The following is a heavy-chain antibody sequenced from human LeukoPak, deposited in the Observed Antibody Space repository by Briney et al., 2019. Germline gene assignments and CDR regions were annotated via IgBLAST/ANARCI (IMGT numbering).Heavy chain of an antibody. CDR3: AKDSFPSVGITDY. D-gene: IGHD1-26*01. CDR2: ISGRGAIT. J-gene: IGHJ4*02. Sequence: PGGSLGLSCAASGFMFKSYAMSWVRQAPGKGLEWVSGISGRGAITNYADSVKGRFTISRDNSNNTVNLHLNGLTLDDTAVYYRAKDSFPSVGITDYWGQGTPVTVSS. V-gene: IGHV3-23*01. CDR1: GFMFKSYA.